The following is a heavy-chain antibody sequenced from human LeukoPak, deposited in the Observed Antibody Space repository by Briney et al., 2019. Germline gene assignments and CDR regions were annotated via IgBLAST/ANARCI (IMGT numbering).Heavy chain of an antibody. CDR1: GFTFSSYW. V-gene: IGHV3-74*01. CDR2: INTDGGTT. Sequence: GGSLGLSCVASGFTFSSYWMHWVRQAPGKGLVWVSRINTDGGTTTYADSVKGRFTISRDNAKNTLYLQMNSLRAEDTAVYYCARGSSLAYYVDVWGKGTTVTVSS. J-gene: IGHJ6*03. CDR3: ARGSSLAYYVDV. D-gene: IGHD3-16*02.